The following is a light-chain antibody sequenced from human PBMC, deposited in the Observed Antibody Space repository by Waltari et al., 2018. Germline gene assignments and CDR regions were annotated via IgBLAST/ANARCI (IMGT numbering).Light chain of an antibody. CDR3: QQRSSLLPVT. J-gene: IGKJ4*01. Sequence: EIVLTQSPGPVSLSPGERATLPCRASQNVDNYVAWYQQRPGQTPKLLIYDASNRATGVPARFSGSGSGTDFTLTISGLEPEDFAVYYCQQRSSLLPVTFGGGTKVEIK. CDR1: QNVDNY. CDR2: DAS. V-gene: IGKV3-11*01.